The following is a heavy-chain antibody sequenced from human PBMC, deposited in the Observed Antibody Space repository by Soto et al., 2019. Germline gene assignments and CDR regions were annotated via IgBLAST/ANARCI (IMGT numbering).Heavy chain of an antibody. CDR1: GFTFSTYT. CDR3: AKDRSSRYLSGLYFDF. D-gene: IGHD3-9*01. CDR2: IFPGGST. J-gene: IGHJ4*02. V-gene: IGHV3-23*03. Sequence: GGSLRLSCAASGFTFSTYTMNWVRQAPGKGLEWVAGIFPGGSTYYANSVKGRFTISRDHSQSSVFLQMSSLRDEDTAVYYCAKDRSSRYLSGLYFDFWGPGSVVTVSS.